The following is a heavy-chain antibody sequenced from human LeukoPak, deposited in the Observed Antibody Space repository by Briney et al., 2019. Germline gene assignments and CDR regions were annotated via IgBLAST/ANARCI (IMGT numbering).Heavy chain of an antibody. CDR1: GFTFSSYA. V-gene: IGHV3-23*01. CDR3: AKDKAGGIAARPSLPDY. CDR2: ISGSGGST. Sequence: PGGSLRLSCAASGFTFSSYAMSWVRQAPGKGLEWVSAISGSGGSTYYADSVKGRFTISRDNSKNTLYLQMDSLRAEDTAVYYCAKDKAGGIAARPSLPDYWGQGTLVTVSS. J-gene: IGHJ4*02. D-gene: IGHD6-6*01.